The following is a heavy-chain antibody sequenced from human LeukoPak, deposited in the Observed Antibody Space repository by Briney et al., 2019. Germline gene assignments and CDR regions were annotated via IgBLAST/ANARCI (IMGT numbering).Heavy chain of an antibody. Sequence: GGSLRLSCAASGFTFSNYAMSWVRRAPGKGLEWISGITGSGGGTSYADSVRGRFSTSRDNPKNTLHLQMNSLRAEDTAVYYCAKTPYSGSYYACLDYWGQGTLVTVSS. V-gene: IGHV3-23*01. CDR3: AKTPYSGSYYACLDY. CDR2: ITGSGGGT. CDR1: GFTFSNYA. D-gene: IGHD1-26*01. J-gene: IGHJ4*02.